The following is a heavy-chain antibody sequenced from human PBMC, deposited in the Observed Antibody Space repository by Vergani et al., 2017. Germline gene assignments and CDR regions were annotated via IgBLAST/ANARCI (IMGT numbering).Heavy chain of an antibody. D-gene: IGHD5-24*01. Sequence: QVQLQESGPGLVKPPGTLSLTCAVSGGSISSSNWWSWVRQPPGKGLEWIGEINHSGSTNYNPSLKSRVTISVDTSKNQFSLKLSSVTAADTAVYYCARGQLFNNYLRRDGYKRNYYYYYMDVWGKGTTVTVSS. CDR2: INHSGST. V-gene: IGHV4-4*03. CDR1: GGSISSSNW. CDR3: ARGQLFNNYLRRDGYKRNYYYYYMDV. J-gene: IGHJ6*03.